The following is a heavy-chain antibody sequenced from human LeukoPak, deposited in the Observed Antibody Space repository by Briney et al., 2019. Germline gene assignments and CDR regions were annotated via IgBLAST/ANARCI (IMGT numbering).Heavy chain of an antibody. J-gene: IGHJ4*02. CDR1: GFTFSSYW. V-gene: IGHV3-7*01. D-gene: IGHD4-17*01. CDR2: IKQDGSEK. Sequence: GGSLRLSCAASGFTFSSYWMSWVRQAPGKGLEWVANIKQDGSEKYYVDSVKGRFTISRDNAKNSLYLQMNSLRAEDTAVYYCARVRTTVTYYFDYWGQGTLVTVSS. CDR3: ARVRTTVTYYFDY.